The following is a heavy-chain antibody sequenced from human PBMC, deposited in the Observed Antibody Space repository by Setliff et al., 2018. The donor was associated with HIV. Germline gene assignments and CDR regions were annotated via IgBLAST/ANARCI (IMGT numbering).Heavy chain of an antibody. V-gene: IGHV1-18*01. D-gene: IGHD3-10*01. CDR3: ATLDYYGSATYDLALHY. CDR1: GYTFTSYG. J-gene: IGHJ4*02. CDR2: ISAYNGNT. Sequence: GASVKVSCKASGYTFTSYGISWVRQAPGQGLEWMGWISAYNGNTNYAQKLQGRVTMTTDTSTSTAYMELNSLRSEDTAVYYCATLDYYGSATYDLALHYWGQGTLVTVSS.